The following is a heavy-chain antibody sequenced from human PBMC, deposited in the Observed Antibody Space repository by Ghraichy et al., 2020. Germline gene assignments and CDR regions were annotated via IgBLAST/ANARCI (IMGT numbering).Heavy chain of an antibody. Sequence: ASVKVSCKASGYTFTGYYMHWVRQAPGQGLEWMGWINPNSGGTNYAQKFQGRVTMTRDTSISTAYMELSRLRSDDTAVYYCARITVTTGDAFDIWGQGTMVTVSS. D-gene: IGHD4-17*01. CDR1: GYTFTGYY. CDR2: INPNSGGT. V-gene: IGHV1-2*02. J-gene: IGHJ3*02. CDR3: ARITVTTGDAFDI.